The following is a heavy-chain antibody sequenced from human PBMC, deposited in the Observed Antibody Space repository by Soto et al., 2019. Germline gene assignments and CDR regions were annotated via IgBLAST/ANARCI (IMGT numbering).Heavy chain of an antibody. CDR3: AREVVETSSLWLDP. CDR2: MNPIIGTA. D-gene: IGHD6-6*01. V-gene: IGHV1-69*13. Sequence: SVKVSCKASGGTFSSYAISWVRQAPGQGLEWMGGMNPIIGTANYAEKFQGRVTLTWDASTSTAYMQLNSLKIDDTAVYYCAREVVETSSLWLDPWGQGTLVTVSS. CDR1: GGTFSSYA. J-gene: IGHJ5*02.